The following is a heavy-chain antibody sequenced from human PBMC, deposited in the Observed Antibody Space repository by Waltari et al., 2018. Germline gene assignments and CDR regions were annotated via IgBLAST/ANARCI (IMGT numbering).Heavy chain of an antibody. V-gene: IGHV3-7*01. CDR3: VREFALDY. CDR1: GFTCSNNW. Sequence: EVQLVESGGDLVQPGGSLRLSCVGSGFTCSNNWMSWVGQVPGKGREGVANIDQDGSGKYYVDSVKGRFTISRDNAKSSVYLQMSNRRVEDTALYYCVREFALDYWGQGTLVTVSS. J-gene: IGHJ4*02. CDR2: IDQDGSGK.